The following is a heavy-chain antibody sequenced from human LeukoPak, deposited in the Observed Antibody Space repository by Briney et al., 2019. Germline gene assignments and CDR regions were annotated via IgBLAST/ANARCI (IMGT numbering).Heavy chain of an antibody. V-gene: IGHV4-39*01. J-gene: IGHJ4*02. CDR3: VRAVNTNGEF. CDR2: IYNNGDT. Sequence: PSETLSLTCAVSGASVRSNSYYWAWIRQPPGKGLEWIGSIYNNGDTYYSPSLKSRVTTSVDTSMNHLSLQLRSVTAGDTAVYYCVRAVNTNGEFWGQGTLVTVSS. CDR1: GASVRSNSYY. D-gene: IGHD4-17*01.